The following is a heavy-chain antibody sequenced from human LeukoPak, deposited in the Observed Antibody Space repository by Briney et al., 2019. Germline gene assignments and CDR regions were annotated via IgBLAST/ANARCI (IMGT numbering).Heavy chain of an antibody. CDR2: IYYSGST. Sequence: SETLSLTCTVSGGSISSGDYYWSWIRQHPGKGLEWIGYIYYSGSTYYNPSLKSRVTISVDTSKNQFSLKLSSVTAADTAVYYCARVRSGYYMYYFDYWGQGTLVTVSS. D-gene: IGHD3-22*01. J-gene: IGHJ4*02. V-gene: IGHV4-31*03. CDR3: ARVRSGYYMYYFDY. CDR1: GGSISSGDYY.